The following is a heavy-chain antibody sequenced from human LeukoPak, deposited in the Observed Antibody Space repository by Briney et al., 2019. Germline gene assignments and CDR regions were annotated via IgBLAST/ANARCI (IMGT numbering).Heavy chain of an antibody. J-gene: IGHJ2*01. Sequence: SXXLXLTCTVAGGSISSYYWSWIRQPPGKGLEWIGYIYYSGSTNYNPSLKSRVTISVDTSKNQFSLKLSSVTAADTAVYYCARDLGDGDYPDLWGRGTLVTVSS. CDR1: GGSISSYY. V-gene: IGHV4-59*01. CDR2: IYYSGST. D-gene: IGHD4-17*01. CDR3: ARDLGDGDYPDL.